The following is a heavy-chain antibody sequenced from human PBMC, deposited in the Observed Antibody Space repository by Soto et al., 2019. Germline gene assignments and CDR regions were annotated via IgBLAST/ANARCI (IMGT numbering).Heavy chain of an antibody. CDR3: ARDHCSSGTCYFDD. D-gene: IGHD2-15*01. CDR1: GGPISSGGNY. CDR2: SYYSGST. V-gene: IGHV4-31*03. J-gene: IGHJ4*02. Sequence: QVQLQESGPGLVKPSQTLSLTCTVSGGPISSGGNYWSWIRQHPVKGLEWIGYSYYSGSTIYNPSLKSRVTISVDTSKNQFSLKLSSVTAADTAVYYCARDHCSSGTCYFDDWGQGTLVTVSS.